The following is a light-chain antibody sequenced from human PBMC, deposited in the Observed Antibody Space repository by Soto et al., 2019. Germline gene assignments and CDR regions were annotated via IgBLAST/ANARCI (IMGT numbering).Light chain of an antibody. CDR3: QQSHGTPRT. J-gene: IGKJ4*01. CDR2: AAS. CDR1: QTISSW. V-gene: IGKV1-39*01. Sequence: DTQLTQSTSTLPRTVGDRVPLTCRASQTISSWLAWYQQNPGKAPKLLIFAASNLQSGVPSRFSGSGSGTDFTLTISPLQPADFATYYCQQSHGTPRTFGGGTRWLS.